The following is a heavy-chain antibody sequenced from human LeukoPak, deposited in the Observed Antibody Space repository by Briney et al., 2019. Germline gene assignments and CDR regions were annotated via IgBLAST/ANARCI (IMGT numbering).Heavy chain of an antibody. CDR3: AKGLVGVVVTANDY. J-gene: IGHJ4*02. V-gene: IGHV3-74*01. CDR1: GFTFSSHW. D-gene: IGHD2-21*02. CDR2: IKSDGSST. Sequence: PGGSLRLSCAASGFTFSSHWMHWVRQAPGKGLVWVSRIKSDGSSTSYADSVKGRFTISRDNAKKTLYLQMNSLRAEDTAVYYCAKGLVGVVVTANDYWGQGTLVTVSS.